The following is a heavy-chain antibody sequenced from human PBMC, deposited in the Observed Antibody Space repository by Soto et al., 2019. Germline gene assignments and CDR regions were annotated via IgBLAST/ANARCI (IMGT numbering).Heavy chain of an antibody. CDR1: GGSLSSGGYY. CDR3: ARKGYSYGSYYYYYYGMDV. D-gene: IGHD5-18*01. CDR2: IYYSGST. Sequence: PSETLCLTYTVSGGSLSSGGYYWSWIRQHPGKGLEWIGYIYYSGSTYYNPSLKSRVTISVDTSKNQFSLKLSSVTAADTAVYYCARKGYSYGSYYYYYYGMDVWGQGTTVTVSS. V-gene: IGHV4-31*03. J-gene: IGHJ6*02.